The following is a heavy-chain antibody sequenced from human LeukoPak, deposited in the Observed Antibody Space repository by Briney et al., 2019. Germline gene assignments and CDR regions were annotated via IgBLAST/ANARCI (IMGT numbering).Heavy chain of an antibody. CDR1: GGSISSSSYY. CDR3: RSVAVAGLDY. J-gene: IGHJ4*02. D-gene: IGHD6-19*01. V-gene: IGHV4-39*07. Sequence: SETLSLTCTVSGGSISSSSYYWGWIRQPPGKGLEWIGSIYYSGSTYYNPSLKSRVTISVDTSKNQFSLKLSSVTAADTAVYYCRSVAVAGLDYWGQGTLVTVSS. CDR2: IYYSGST.